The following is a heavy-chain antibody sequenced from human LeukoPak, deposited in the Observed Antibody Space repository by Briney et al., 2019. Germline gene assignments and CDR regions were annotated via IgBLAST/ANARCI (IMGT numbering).Heavy chain of an antibody. Sequence: SETLSLTCTVSGGSISSYYWSWIRQPPGKGLEWIGYIYYSGSTNYNPSLKSRVTISVDTSKNQFSLKLSSVTAADTAVYYCARGRKGLDFWSGYYPDYWGQGTLVTVSS. CDR3: ARGRKGLDFWSGYYPDY. J-gene: IGHJ4*02. V-gene: IGHV4-59*01. CDR1: GGSISSYY. CDR2: IYYSGST. D-gene: IGHD3-3*01.